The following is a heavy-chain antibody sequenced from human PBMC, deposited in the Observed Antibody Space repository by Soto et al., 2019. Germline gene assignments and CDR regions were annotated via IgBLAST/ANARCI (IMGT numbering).Heavy chain of an antibody. CDR3: ARIKNYYYSSGHFDY. J-gene: IGHJ4*02. D-gene: IGHD3-22*01. Sequence: GASVKVSCKASEYTFTGYFLHWVRQAPGQGLQWLGWINPNNGDTNYAQKFQGRVTMTRDTSINTAYMELSRLRSDDTAVYFCARIKNYYYSSGHFDYWGLGTLVTVSS. V-gene: IGHV1-2*02. CDR1: EYTFTGYF. CDR2: INPNNGDT.